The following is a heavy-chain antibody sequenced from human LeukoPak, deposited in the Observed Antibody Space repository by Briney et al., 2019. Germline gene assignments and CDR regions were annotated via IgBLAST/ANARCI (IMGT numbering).Heavy chain of an antibody. J-gene: IGHJ4*02. CDR1: GFTFGDYA. V-gene: IGHV3-49*04. Sequence: GGSLRLSCTASGFTFGDYAMSWVRQAPGKGLEWVGFIRSKAYGGTTEYAASVKGRFTISRDDSKGIAYLQMNSLKIEDTAVYFCTRGRIGYCSGTSCYLDSWGQGTLVTVSS. CDR3: TRGRIGYCSGTSCYLDS. D-gene: IGHD2-2*01. CDR2: IRSKAYGGTT.